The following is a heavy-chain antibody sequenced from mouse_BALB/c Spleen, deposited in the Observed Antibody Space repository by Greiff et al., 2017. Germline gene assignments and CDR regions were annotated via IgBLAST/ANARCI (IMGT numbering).Heavy chain of an antibody. Sequence: EVQLQESGPGLVKPSQSLSLTCTVTGYSITSDYAWNWIRQFPGNKLEWMGYISYSGSTSYNPSLKSRISITRDTSKNQFFLQLNSVTTEDTATYYCARWGSYGRYFDVWGAGTTVTVSS. CDR2: ISYSGST. CDR3: ARWGSYGRYFDV. J-gene: IGHJ1*01. D-gene: IGHD1-2*01. CDR1: GYSITSDYA. V-gene: IGHV3-2*02.